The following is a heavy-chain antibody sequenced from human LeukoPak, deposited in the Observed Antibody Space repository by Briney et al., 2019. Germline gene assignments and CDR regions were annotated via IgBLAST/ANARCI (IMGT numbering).Heavy chain of an antibody. V-gene: IGHV3-64D*06. J-gene: IGHJ4*02. D-gene: IGHD6-19*01. CDR2: INNNGGNT. CDR3: VKDGGDSGWYYHFDY. Sequence: GGSLRLSCSASGFTFRTYAMHWVRQAPGKGLEYVSGINNNGGNTNYVDSVKGRFTISRDNSKNTLYLQMSSLRAEDTAVYYCVKDGGDSGWYYHFDYWGQGTLSPSPQ. CDR1: GFTFRTYA.